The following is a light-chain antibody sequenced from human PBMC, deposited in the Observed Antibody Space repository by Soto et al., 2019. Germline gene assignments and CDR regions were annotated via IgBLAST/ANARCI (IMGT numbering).Light chain of an antibody. V-gene: IGKV1-5*03. CDR2: KAS. Sequence: DIQMTQSPSTLSASVGDRVTITCRASQSISNWLAWYQQKPGKAPKLLIYKASSLESGVPSRFSGSGSGTEFPLTISSLQPDDFATYYCQNYNSYSIPFGQGTRLEIK. CDR3: QNYNSYSIP. J-gene: IGKJ5*01. CDR1: QSISNW.